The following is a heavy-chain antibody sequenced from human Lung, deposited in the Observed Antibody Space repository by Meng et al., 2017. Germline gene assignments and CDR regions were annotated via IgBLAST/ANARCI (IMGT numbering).Heavy chain of an antibody. CDR3: ARHRGVVVIPTD. Sequence: QVQLQESGPGLVKPSETLSLTCTVSGGSISSYYWSWTRQPPGKGMEWIGYIYYSGSTNYNPSLKSRVTISVDTSKNQFSLKLSSVTAADTAVYYCARHRGVVVIPTDWGQGTLVTVSS. J-gene: IGHJ4*02. D-gene: IGHD3-22*01. CDR1: GGSISSYY. CDR2: IYYSGST. V-gene: IGHV4-59*08.